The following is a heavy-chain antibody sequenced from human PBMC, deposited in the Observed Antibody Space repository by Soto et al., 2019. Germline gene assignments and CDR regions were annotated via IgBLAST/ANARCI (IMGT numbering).Heavy chain of an antibody. CDR1: GGTFSSYT. CDR3: AGLTETGTTAYDY. CDR2: IIPVLDIE. Sequence: QVQLVESGAEVKKPGASVKVSCKVSGGTFSSYTISWVRQAPGQGLEWMGRIIPVLDIEKYAQKFQGRVTITADKSTSTAYMELVSLRSEDTDVYYCAGLTETGTTAYDYWCQGTLVNVSS. V-gene: IGHV1-69*02. D-gene: IGHD1-7*01. J-gene: IGHJ4*02.